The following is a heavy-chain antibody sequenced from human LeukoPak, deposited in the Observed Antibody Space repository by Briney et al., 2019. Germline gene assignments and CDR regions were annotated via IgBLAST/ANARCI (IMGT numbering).Heavy chain of an antibody. V-gene: IGHV3-21*01. CDR2: ISSSSSYI. CDR1: GFTFSSYS. Sequence: PGGSLRLSCAASGFTFSSYSMNWVRQAPGKGLEWVSSISSSSSYIYYADSVKGRFTISKDNAKNSLYLQMNSLRAEDTAVYYCATLGGSGWYSWGQGTLVTVSS. D-gene: IGHD6-19*01. CDR3: ATLGGSGWYS. J-gene: IGHJ4*02.